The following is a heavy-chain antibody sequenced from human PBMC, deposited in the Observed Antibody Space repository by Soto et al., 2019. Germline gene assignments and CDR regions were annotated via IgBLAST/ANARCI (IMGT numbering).Heavy chain of an antibody. CDR1: GGTFSSYT. V-gene: IGHV1-69*04. CDR3: ARDPSYYGMDV. J-gene: IGHJ6*02. CDR2: IIPILGIA. Sequence: SVKVSCKASGGTFSSYTISWVRQAPGQGLEWMGRIIPILGIANYAQKFQGRVTITADKSTSILYMELSSLRSEDTAVYYCARDPSYYGMDVWGQGTTVTVSS.